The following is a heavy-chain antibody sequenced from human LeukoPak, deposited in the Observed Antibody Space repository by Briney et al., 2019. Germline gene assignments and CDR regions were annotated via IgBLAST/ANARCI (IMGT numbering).Heavy chain of an antibody. CDR2: IYNRGST. Sequence: SETLSLTCTVSGAAISSYSMSWIRQPPGKGLEWIGYIYNRGSTKYNPSLKSRVTISVDTSKNQFFLKLSSVTAADTAVYYCVSGTYPWAGTDHQFDGWGQGTLVTVSS. D-gene: IGHD6-19*01. CDR3: VSGTYPWAGTDHQFDG. V-gene: IGHV4-59*01. CDR1: GAAISSYS. J-gene: IGHJ4*02.